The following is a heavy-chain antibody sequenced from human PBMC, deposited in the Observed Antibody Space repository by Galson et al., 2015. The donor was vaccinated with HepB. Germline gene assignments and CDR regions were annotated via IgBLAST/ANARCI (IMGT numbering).Heavy chain of an antibody. V-gene: IGHV1-18*01. CDR3: ARFVSDLHYNWFDP. D-gene: IGHD2-15*01. Sequence: SVKVSCKASGYTFTSYGISWVRQASGQGLEWMGWISAYNGNTNYAQKLQGRVTMTTDTSTSTAYMELRSLRSDDTAVYYCARFVSDLHYNWFDPWGQGTLVTVSS. J-gene: IGHJ5*02. CDR1: GYTFTSYG. CDR2: ISAYNGNT.